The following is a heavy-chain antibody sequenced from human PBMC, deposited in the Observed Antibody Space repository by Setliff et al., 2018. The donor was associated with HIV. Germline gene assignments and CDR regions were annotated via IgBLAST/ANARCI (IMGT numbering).Heavy chain of an antibody. V-gene: IGHV4-39*07. CDR2: IYYSGST. CDR1: GGSISSRTYY. J-gene: IGHJ3*02. CDR3: ARSDSGYRSSWAPFDI. Sequence: SETLSLTCSVSGGSISSRTYYWGWIRQPPGKGLEWIGSIYYSGSTYYNPSLKSRVTISVDTSKNQFSLKLSSVTAADTAVYYCARSDSGYRSSWAPFDIWGQGTMVTVSS. D-gene: IGHD6-13*01.